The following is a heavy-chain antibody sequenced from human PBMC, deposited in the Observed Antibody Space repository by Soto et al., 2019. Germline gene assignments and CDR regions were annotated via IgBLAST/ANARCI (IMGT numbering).Heavy chain of an antibody. CDR2: ISSSSSYI. D-gene: IGHD3-22*01. J-gene: IGHJ4*02. CDR1: GFTFSTYS. CDR3: AIRDYSDSNTYSPLFDY. Sequence: GGSLRLSCAASGFTFSTYSMNWVRQAPGKGLEWVSSISSSSSYIYYADSVKGRFTISRDNSMNTLYLQMNSLRAEDTAVYYCAIRDYSDSNTYSPLFDYWGQGTRVTVSS. V-gene: IGHV3-21*04.